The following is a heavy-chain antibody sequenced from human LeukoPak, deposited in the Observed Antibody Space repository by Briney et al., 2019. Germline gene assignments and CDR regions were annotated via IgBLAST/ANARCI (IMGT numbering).Heavy chain of an antibody. CDR1: GFTFSSYA. D-gene: IGHD3-22*01. CDR2: ISGSGGST. CDR3: AKLQGRVIVVAKTYGMDV. V-gene: IGHV3-23*01. Sequence: GGSLRLSCAASGFTFSSYAMSWVRQAPGKGLEWVSAISGSGGSTYCADSVKGRFTISRDNSKNTLYLQMNSLRAEDTAVYYCAKLQGRVIVVAKTYGMDVWGQGTTVTVSS. J-gene: IGHJ6*02.